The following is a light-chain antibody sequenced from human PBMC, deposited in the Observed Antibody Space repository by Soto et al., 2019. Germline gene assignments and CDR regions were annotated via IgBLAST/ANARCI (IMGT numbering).Light chain of an antibody. V-gene: IGKV3-15*01. J-gene: IGKJ2*01. CDR3: QQYNDWPGT. CDR1: QSVRSN. CDR2: GAS. Sequence: EIVMTQSPGTLSVSPGERATLSCRASQSVRSNLAWYQQKPGQAPRLLIYGASTRATGIPARFSGSGSGTELTLNISSLQSEDFEVYYCQQYNDWPGTFGQGTRLEVK.